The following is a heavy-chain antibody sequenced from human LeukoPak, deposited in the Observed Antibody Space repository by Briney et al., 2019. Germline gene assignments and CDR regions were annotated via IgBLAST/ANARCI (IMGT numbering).Heavy chain of an antibody. J-gene: IGHJ4*02. CDR2: IGTSSSTI. D-gene: IGHD6-19*01. V-gene: IGHV3-48*01. Sequence: GGSLRLSCAASGFTFSSYGMNWVRQAPGKGLEWVSYIGTSSSTIYYADSVKGRFTISRDNAKNSLYLQMNSLRAEDTAVYYCARPKSSSGWNFDYWGQGTLVTVSS. CDR3: ARPKSSSGWNFDY. CDR1: GFTFSSYG.